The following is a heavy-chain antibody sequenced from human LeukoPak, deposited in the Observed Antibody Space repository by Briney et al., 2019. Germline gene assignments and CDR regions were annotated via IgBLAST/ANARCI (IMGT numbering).Heavy chain of an antibody. Sequence: GGSLRLSCAASGFTVSSNYMSWVPQAPGKGLEWVSVIYSGGSTYYADSVKGRFTISRDNSKNTLYLQMNSLRAEDTAVYYCARDSFYGDYGPYYGMDVWGQGTTVTVSS. CDR1: GFTVSSNY. V-gene: IGHV3-53*01. D-gene: IGHD4-17*01. J-gene: IGHJ6*02. CDR2: IYSGGST. CDR3: ARDSFYGDYGPYYGMDV.